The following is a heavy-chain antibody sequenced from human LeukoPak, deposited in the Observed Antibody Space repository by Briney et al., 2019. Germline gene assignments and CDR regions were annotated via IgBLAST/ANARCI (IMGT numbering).Heavy chain of an antibody. CDR3: ARGEGYQLLYRWAFDI. V-gene: IGHV4-30-2*01. CDR2: IYHSGST. Sequence: SETLSLTCTVSGGSISSGGYYWSWIRQPPGKGLEWIGYIYHSGSTYYNPSLKSRVTISVDRSKNQFSLKLSSVTAADTAVYYCARGEGYQLLYRWAFDIWGQGTMVTVSS. D-gene: IGHD2-2*02. CDR1: GGSISSGGYY. J-gene: IGHJ3*02.